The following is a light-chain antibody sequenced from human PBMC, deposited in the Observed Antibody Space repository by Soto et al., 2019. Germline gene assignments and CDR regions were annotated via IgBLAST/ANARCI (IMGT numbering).Light chain of an antibody. Sequence: QLVLTQPASVSGSPGQSITISCTGTSSDIGHYDYVSWYQQHPGKAPKLMIYHVTYRPSGVSNRYSGSKSGNSASLTLSGLQADDEADYYCCSLTTSHTYVFGSGTELTVL. V-gene: IGLV2-14*03. CDR3: CSLTTSHTYV. CDR1: SSDIGHYDY. CDR2: HVT. J-gene: IGLJ1*01.